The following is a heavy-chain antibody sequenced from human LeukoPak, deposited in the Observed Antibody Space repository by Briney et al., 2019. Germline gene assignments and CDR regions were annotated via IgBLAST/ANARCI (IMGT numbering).Heavy chain of an antibody. Sequence: PGGSLRLSCAASGFTFSSYAMGWVRQAPGKGLEWVSAISGSGSGGSTYYADSVKGRFTISRDNSKNTLYLQMNGLRAEDTAVYYCAKADSSGYFYALVDNWDQGTLVTVSS. CDR3: AKADSSGYFYALVDN. J-gene: IGHJ4*02. CDR1: GFTFSSYA. CDR2: ISGSGSGGST. D-gene: IGHD3-22*01. V-gene: IGHV3-23*01.